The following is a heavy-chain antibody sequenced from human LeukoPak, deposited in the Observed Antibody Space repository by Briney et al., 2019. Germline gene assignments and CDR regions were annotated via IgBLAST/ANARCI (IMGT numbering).Heavy chain of an antibody. Sequence: AGGSLRLSCAASGFTFSSYAMHWVRQAPGKGLEWVAVISYDGSNKYYADSVKGRFTISRDNSKNTLYLQMNSLRAEDTAVYYCARARLSQYCSSTSCYTEAGYFDYWGQGTLVTVSS. CDR3: ARARLSQYCSSTSCYTEAGYFDY. V-gene: IGHV3-30*14. CDR1: GFTFSSYA. CDR2: ISYDGSNK. D-gene: IGHD2-2*02. J-gene: IGHJ4*02.